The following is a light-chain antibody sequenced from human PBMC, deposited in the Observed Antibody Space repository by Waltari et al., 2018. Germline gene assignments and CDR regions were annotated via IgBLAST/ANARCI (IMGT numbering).Light chain of an antibody. CDR2: KAS. CDR3: QQYNHYSSWT. Sequence: DIQMTQSXSTLSASVGDRVXIPCRASQGISSWLAWYQQRPGKAPKLLISKASSLQSGVPSRFSGSGSGTEFTLTITSLQPDDFATYYCQQYNHYSSWTFGQGTKVEIK. J-gene: IGKJ1*01. CDR1: QGISSW. V-gene: IGKV1-5*03.